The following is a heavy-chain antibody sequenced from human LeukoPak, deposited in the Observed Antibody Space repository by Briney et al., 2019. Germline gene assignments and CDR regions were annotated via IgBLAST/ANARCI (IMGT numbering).Heavy chain of an antibody. D-gene: IGHD3-10*01. J-gene: IGHJ4*02. CDR1: GGSISSYY. CDR2: IYTSGST. Sequence: SETLSLTCTVSGGSISSYYWSWIRQPAGKGLEWIGRIYTSGSTNYNPSLKSRVTMSVDTSKNQFSLNLNSVTAAGTAFYYCASDRIWFGESTNEYWGQGTLVTVSS. CDR3: ASDRIWFGESTNEY. V-gene: IGHV4-4*07.